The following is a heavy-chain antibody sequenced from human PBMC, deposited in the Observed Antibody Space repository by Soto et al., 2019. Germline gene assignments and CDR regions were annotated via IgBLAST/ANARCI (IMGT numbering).Heavy chain of an antibody. D-gene: IGHD2-2*01. V-gene: IGHV3-23*01. CDR3: APVPAASSYYNTDV. Sequence: EVQLLESGGGLVQPGGSLRLSCTASGFAFSSYAMNWVRQAPGKGLEWVSGIVDTGGRTFCADSVKGRFTISRDNAKNTLYLEMNSLRAEDTAIYYCAPVPAASSYYNTDVWGQGTTVTVSS. J-gene: IGHJ6*02. CDR2: IVDTGGRT. CDR1: GFAFSSYA.